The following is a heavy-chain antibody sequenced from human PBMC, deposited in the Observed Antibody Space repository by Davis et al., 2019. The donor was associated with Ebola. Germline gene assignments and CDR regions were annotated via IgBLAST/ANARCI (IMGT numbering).Heavy chain of an antibody. D-gene: IGHD4-11*01. CDR3: ARDRHYSNYGRWDY. CDR2: IYYSGST. CDR1: GTSFSTYY. V-gene: IGHV4-59*01. Sequence: MPGGSLRLSCTVSGTSFSTYYWSWIRQPPGKGLEWIGYIYYSGSTNYNPSLKSRVTISVDTSKNQFSLKLSSMTAADTAVYYCARDRHYSNYGRWDYWGQGTLVTVSS. J-gene: IGHJ4*02.